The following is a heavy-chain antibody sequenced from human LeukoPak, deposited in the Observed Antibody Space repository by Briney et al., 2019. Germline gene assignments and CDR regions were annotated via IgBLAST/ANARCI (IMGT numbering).Heavy chain of an antibody. Sequence: GASVKVSCKASGYTFTSYYMHWVRQAPGQGLEWMGIINPSGGSTSYAQKFQGRVTMTRDTSTSTVYMKLSSLRSEDTAVYYCARDIVVVPAASNWFDPWGQGTLVTVSS. CDR2: INPSGGST. CDR1: GYTFTSYY. J-gene: IGHJ5*02. V-gene: IGHV1-46*01. D-gene: IGHD2-2*01. CDR3: ARDIVVVPAASNWFDP.